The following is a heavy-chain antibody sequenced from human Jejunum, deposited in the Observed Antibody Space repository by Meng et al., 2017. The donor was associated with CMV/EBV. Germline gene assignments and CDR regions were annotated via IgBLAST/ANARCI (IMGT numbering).Heavy chain of an antibody. CDR2: IHYSGNT. CDR1: GSISSSSYY. D-gene: IGHD5-18*01. J-gene: IGHJ5*02. V-gene: IGHV4-39*07. CDR3: ARVPYTYGYGWLDP. Sequence: GSISSSSYYWGWIRQPPGKGLEWIGNIHYSGNTYYNPSLKSRVTISVDTSKNQFSLSLSSVTAADTAVYYCARVPYTYGYGWLDPWGQGTLVTVSS.